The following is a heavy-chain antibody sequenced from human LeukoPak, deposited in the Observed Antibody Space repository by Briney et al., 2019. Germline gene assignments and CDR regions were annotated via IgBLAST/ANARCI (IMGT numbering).Heavy chain of an antibody. CDR1: GFTFSSYV. J-gene: IGHJ6*02. Sequence: GGSLRLSCAASGFTFSSYVMSWVRQAPGKGLEWVSAISGSGGSTYYADSVKGRFTISRDNCKNTLYLQMNSLGVEDTAVYYCAKAQTTLIPYYYAMDVWGHGTTVTVSS. D-gene: IGHD4-11*01. CDR3: AKAQTTLIPYYYAMDV. V-gene: IGHV3-23*01. CDR2: ISGSGGST.